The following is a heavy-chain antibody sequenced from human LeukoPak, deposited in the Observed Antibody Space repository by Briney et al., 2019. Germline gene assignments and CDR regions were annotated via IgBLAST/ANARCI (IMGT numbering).Heavy chain of an antibody. CDR1: GFTFSGYA. CDR3: AKGLRYSDN. Sequence: GGSLRLSCAASGFTFSGYAMHWVRQAPGKGLEWVAVISYDGTNKYYADSVKGRFTISRDNSKNTLYLQMNSLRAEDTTVYYCAKGLRYSDNWGQGTLVTVSS. D-gene: IGHD3-9*01. J-gene: IGHJ4*02. CDR2: ISYDGTNK. V-gene: IGHV3-30-3*01.